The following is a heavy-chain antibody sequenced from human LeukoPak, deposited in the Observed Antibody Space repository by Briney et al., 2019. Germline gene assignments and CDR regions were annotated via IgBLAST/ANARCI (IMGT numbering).Heavy chain of an antibody. Sequence: PSETLSLTCAVYGGSFSGYYWSWIRQPPGKGLEWIGEINHSGSTNYNPSLKSRVTISVDTSKNQFSLKLSSVTAADTAVYYCASSASVPAAIRIYIWGQGTMVTVSS. D-gene: IGHD2-2*01. CDR3: ASSASVPAAIRIYI. CDR2: INHSGST. J-gene: IGHJ3*02. CDR1: GGSFSGYY. V-gene: IGHV4-34*01.